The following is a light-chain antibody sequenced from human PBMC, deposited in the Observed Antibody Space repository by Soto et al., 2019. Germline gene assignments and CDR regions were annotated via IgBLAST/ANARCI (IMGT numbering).Light chain of an antibody. CDR2: ENN. CDR1: NTNIGNNY. CDR3: GTWDSSLSAVV. J-gene: IGLJ2*01. Sequence: QSVLTQPPSVSAAPRQKVTISCSGSNTNIGNNYVSWYQQLPGTAPKLLIYENNKRPSGIPDRFSGSKSGTSATLGITGLQTGDEADYYCGTWDSSLSAVVFGGGTKVTVL. V-gene: IGLV1-51*01.